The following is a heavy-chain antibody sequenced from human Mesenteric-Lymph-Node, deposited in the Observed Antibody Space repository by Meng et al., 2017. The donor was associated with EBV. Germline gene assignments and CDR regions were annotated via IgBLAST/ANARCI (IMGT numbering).Heavy chain of an antibody. Sequence: VHLLESGGGLVQPGGSLRLSCAASGFTFNSYDMNWVRQAPGRGLEWVSGISGSGGTRYYADSVKGRFSISRDNSGNTVYLQMNSLRVEDTAVYYCSNLPYSYWGQGTLVTVSS. CDR1: GFTFNSYD. CDR2: ISGSGGTR. CDR3: SNLPYSY. V-gene: IGHV3-23*01. J-gene: IGHJ4*02. D-gene: IGHD4-11*01.